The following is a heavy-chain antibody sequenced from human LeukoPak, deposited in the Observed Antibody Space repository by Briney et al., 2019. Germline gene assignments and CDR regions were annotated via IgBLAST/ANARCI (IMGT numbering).Heavy chain of an antibody. CDR2: INSDGYSL. D-gene: IGHD6-19*01. CDR1: GFTFSSYW. CDR3: ARGGVAGGMDV. V-gene: IGHV3-74*01. J-gene: IGHJ6*02. Sequence: GGSLRLSCAASGFTFSSYWMHWVRQAPGEGRVWVSRINSDGYSLGYADSVRGRFTISRDNAENTLHLQMNSLRAEDTAVYYCARGGVAGGMDVWGQGTTVTVSS.